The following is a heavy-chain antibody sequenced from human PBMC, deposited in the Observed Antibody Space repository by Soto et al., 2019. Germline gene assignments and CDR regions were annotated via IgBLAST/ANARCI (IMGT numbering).Heavy chain of an antibody. CDR2: ISANNGNT. CDR1: GYTFTSYG. V-gene: IGHV1-18*01. Sequence: ASVKVSCKASGYTFTSYGISWVRQAPGQGLEWMGWISANNGNTKYAQNFQGRVTMTTDTSTSTAYMELRSLRSDDTAVYYCARVVPIQLWLPYYYYGMDVWGQGTTVTVSS. CDR3: ARVVPIQLWLPYYYYGMDV. D-gene: IGHD5-18*01. J-gene: IGHJ6*02.